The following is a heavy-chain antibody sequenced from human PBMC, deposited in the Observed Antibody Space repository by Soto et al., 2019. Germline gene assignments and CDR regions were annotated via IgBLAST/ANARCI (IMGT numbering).Heavy chain of an antibody. CDR1: GYTFTSYG. CDR3: ATDLGAGYFDY. Sequence: ASVKVSCKASGYTFTSYGISWVRQAPGQGLEWMGWIGAYNGNTNYAQKFQGRVTMTEDTSTDTAYMELSSLRSEDTAVYYCATDLGAGYFDYWGQGTLVTVS. V-gene: IGHV1-18*01. J-gene: IGHJ4*02. CDR2: IGAYNGNT.